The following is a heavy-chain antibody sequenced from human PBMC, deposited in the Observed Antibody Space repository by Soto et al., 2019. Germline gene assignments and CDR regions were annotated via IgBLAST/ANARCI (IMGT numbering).Heavy chain of an antibody. Sequence: SETLFLTCTVSGGSISSYYWSWIRQPPGKGLEWIGYIYYSGSTNYNPTLKSRVTISVDTSKNQFSLKLSSVTAADTAVYYCARIRRELLWFGELLSGDYYYYYMDVWGKGTTVTVSS. CDR3: ARIRRELLWFGELLSGDYYYYYMDV. V-gene: IGHV4-59*01. D-gene: IGHD3-10*01. CDR2: IYYSGST. J-gene: IGHJ6*03. CDR1: GGSISSYY.